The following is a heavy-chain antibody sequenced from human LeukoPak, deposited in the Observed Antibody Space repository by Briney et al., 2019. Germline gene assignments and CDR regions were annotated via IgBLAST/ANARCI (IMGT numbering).Heavy chain of an antibody. Sequence: AETLSLTCPVSGGSLSTSWYYWGWVRQPPGKGLDWIGRIDTSESTNYNPSLKIPVTISTHTSKNQFTMKLSSVTAAYTAVYYCARGGYSGLDPFDYWGQGTLVTVSS. V-gene: IGHV4-61*01. D-gene: IGHD5-12*01. CDR3: ARGGYSGLDPFDY. CDR1: GGSLSTSWYY. CDR2: IDTSEST. J-gene: IGHJ4*02.